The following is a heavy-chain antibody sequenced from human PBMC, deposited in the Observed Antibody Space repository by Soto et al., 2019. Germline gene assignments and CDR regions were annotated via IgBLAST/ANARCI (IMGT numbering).Heavy chain of an antibody. J-gene: IGHJ6*02. V-gene: IGHV1-3*01. CDR3: ARTRNHSSSGYYGMDV. Sequence: GASVKVSCKASGYTFTSYAMHWVRQAPGQRLEWMGWINAGNGNTKYSQKFQGRVTITRDTSASTAYMELSSLRSEDTAVYYCARTRNHSSSGYYGMDVWGQGTTVTVSS. D-gene: IGHD6-6*01. CDR2: INAGNGNT. CDR1: GYTFTSYA.